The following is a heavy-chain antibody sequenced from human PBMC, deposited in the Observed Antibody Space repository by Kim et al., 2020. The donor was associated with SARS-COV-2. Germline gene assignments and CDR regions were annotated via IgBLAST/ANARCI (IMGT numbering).Heavy chain of an antibody. V-gene: IGHV3-23*01. CDR3: AHEGEKWFGESYFDY. CDR1: GFTFSSYA. CDR2: ISGSGGST. J-gene: IGHJ4*02. D-gene: IGHD3-10*01. Sequence: GGSLRLSCAASGFTFSSYAMSWVRQAPGKGLEWVSAISGSGGSTYYADSVKGRFTISRDNSKNTLYLQMNSLRAEDTAVYYCAHEGEKWFGESYFDYWGQGTLVTVSS.